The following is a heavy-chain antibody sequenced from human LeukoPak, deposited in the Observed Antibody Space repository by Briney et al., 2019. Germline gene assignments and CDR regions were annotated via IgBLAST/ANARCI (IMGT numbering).Heavy chain of an antibody. D-gene: IGHD3-3*01. V-gene: IGHV3-48*01. CDR1: AFSLNAYN. CDR2: IDARSGIT. Sequence: GGSLRLSCAASAFSLNAYNMNWVRQAPGKGPEWVSYIDARSGITYYADSVQGRFTTSRDNAKESVFLQMNGLRVDDTAVYYCVRTYDFGRGPPGDAFDNWGQGTPVIVSS. CDR3: VRTYDFGRGPPGDAFDN. J-gene: IGHJ3*02.